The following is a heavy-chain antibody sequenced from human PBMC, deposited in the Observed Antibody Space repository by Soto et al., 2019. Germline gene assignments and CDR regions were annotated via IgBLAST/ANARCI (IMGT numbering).Heavy chain of an antibody. CDR3: ARELGYSRSWGPNWFDP. CDR1: GGSISSGCYY. D-gene: IGHD6-13*01. Sequence: QVQLQESGPGLVKPSQTLSLTCTVSGGSISSGCYYWIWIRQHPGKGLEWMGYIYYSGSTYYNPSLQSRVTISVDTSKNQFPLQLSSVTAADTAVYYCARELGYSRSWGPNWFDPWGQGTLVTVSS. J-gene: IGHJ5*02. V-gene: IGHV4-31*03. CDR2: IYYSGST.